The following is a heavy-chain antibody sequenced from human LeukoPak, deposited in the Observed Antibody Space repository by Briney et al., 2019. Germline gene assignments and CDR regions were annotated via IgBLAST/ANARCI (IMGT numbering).Heavy chain of an antibody. CDR3: AKEENDYDILTGYYNWFDP. J-gene: IGHJ5*02. CDR2: IRYDGSNK. CDR1: GFTFSSYG. D-gene: IGHD3-9*01. V-gene: IGHV3-30*02. Sequence: PGGSLRLSCAASGFTFSSYGMHWVRQAPGKGLEWVALIRYDGSNKYYADSVKGRFTISGDNSKNTLYLQMNSLRAEDTAVYYCAKEENDYDILTGYYNWFDPWGQGTLVTVSS.